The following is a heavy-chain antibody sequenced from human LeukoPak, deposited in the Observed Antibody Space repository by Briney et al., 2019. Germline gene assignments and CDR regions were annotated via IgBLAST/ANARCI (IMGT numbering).Heavy chain of an antibody. J-gene: IGHJ4*02. D-gene: IGHD6-19*01. CDR2: INHSGST. Sequence: SETLSLTCAVYGGSFSGYYWSWIRQPPGKGLEWIGEINHSGSTNYNPSLKSRVTISVDTSKNQFSLKLSSVTAADTAVYYCARWDDSAWAFGNWGPGTLVTVSS. CDR3: ARWDDSAWAFGN. V-gene: IGHV4-34*01. CDR1: GGSFSGYY.